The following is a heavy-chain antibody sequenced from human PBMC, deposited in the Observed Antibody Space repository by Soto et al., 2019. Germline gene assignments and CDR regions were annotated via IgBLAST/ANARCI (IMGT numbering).Heavy chain of an antibody. V-gene: IGHV4-61*01. D-gene: IGHD3-3*01. CDR3: ARDFAHFDS. CDR1: GGSFKSGSYS. Sequence: QVQLQESGPGLVKPSETLSLTCTVSGGSFKSGSYSWSWIRQPPGKGLEWIGYVYHTGRTSYNPSLKSRVSLSMDTSKNQFSLNLDSVTASDTALFFRARDFAHFDSWGQGTLVTVSS. CDR2: VYHTGRT. J-gene: IGHJ4*02.